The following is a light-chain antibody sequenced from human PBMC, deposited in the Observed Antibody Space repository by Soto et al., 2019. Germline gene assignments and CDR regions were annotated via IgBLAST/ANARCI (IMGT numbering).Light chain of an antibody. CDR2: DAS. V-gene: IGKV1-5*01. J-gene: IGKJ2*01. CDR3: QQYNSYPPYT. Sequence: DIQMTQSPSTLSASVGDRVTITCRASQSISSWLAWYQQKPGKAPKLLIYDASSLESGVPSRFSGSVSGTEFTLTISSLQPDDFATYYCQQYNSYPPYTFGQGTKLEIK. CDR1: QSISSW.